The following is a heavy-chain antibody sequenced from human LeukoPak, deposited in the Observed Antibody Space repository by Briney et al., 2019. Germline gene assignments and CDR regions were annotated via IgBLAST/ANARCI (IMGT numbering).Heavy chain of an antibody. V-gene: IGHV3-21*01. CDR1: GFTFSTYS. CDR2: ISGGSEYI. Sequence: GGSLRLSCAASGFTFSTYSMNWVRQTPGKGLEWVSSISGGSEYIYYTDSVKGRFTISRDNAKNSLYLQMSSLRADDTAVYYCASGIYYASVHTWSSVWGQGTLVTVS. D-gene: IGHD3-10*01. CDR3: ASGIYYASVHTWSSV. J-gene: IGHJ4*02.